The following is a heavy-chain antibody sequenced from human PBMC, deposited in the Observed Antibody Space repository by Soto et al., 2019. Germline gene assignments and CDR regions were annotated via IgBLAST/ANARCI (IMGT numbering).Heavy chain of an antibody. CDR2: FDPEDGET. V-gene: IGHV1-24*01. CDR3: ATDRGSGYDSDYYYYGMDV. Sequence: ASVKVSCKVSGYTLTELSMHWXRQAPGKGLEWMGGFDPEDGETIYAQKFQGRVTMTEDTSTDTAYMELSSLRSEDTAVYYCATDRGSGYDSDYYYYGMDVWGQGTTVTVSS. D-gene: IGHD5-12*01. CDR1: GYTLTELS. J-gene: IGHJ6*02.